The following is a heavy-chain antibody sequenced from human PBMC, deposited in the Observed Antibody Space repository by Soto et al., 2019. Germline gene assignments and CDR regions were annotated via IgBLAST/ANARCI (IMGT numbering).Heavy chain of an antibody. V-gene: IGHV3-48*03. D-gene: IGHD6-19*01. CDR3: AKAGLKIAVADYYFDY. Sequence: GGSLRLSCAASGFTFSSYEMNWVRQAPGKGLEWVSYISSSGSTIYYADSVKGRFTISRDNSKNTLYLQMNSLRAEDTAVYYCAKAGLKIAVADYYFDYWGQGTLVTVSS. J-gene: IGHJ4*02. CDR2: ISSSGSTI. CDR1: GFTFSSYE.